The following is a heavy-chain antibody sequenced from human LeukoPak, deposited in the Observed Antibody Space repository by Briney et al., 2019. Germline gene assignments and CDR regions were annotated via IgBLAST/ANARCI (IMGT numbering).Heavy chain of an antibody. Sequence: ASVKVSCKASGGTFSSYAISWVRQAPGQGLEWMGRIIPILGIANYAQKFQGRVTITADKSTSTAYMELSSLRSEDTAVYYCARDRFYNTAMVGTVDYWGQGTLVTVSS. CDR2: IIPILGIA. J-gene: IGHJ4*02. CDR1: GGTFSSYA. V-gene: IGHV1-69*04. D-gene: IGHD5-18*01. CDR3: ARDRFYNTAMVGTVDY.